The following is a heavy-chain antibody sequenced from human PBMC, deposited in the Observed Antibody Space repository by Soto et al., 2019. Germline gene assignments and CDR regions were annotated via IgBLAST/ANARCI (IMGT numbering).Heavy chain of an antibody. D-gene: IGHD6-13*01. J-gene: IGHJ6*02. CDR3: ARDEAAAAGRGGHYYYGMDV. V-gene: IGHV1-69*13. CDR2: IIPIFGTA. Sequence: SVKVSCKASGGTFSSYAISWVRQAPGQGLEWMGGIIPIFGTANYAQKFQGRVTITADESTSTAYMELSSLRSEDTAVYYCARDEAAAAGRGGHYYYGMDVWGQGTTVTVSS. CDR1: GGTFSSYA.